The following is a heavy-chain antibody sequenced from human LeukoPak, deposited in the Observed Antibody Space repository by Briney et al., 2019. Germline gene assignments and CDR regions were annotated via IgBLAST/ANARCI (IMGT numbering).Heavy chain of an antibody. V-gene: IGHV4-39*07. J-gene: IGHJ4*02. Sequence: PSETLSLTCTVSGGSISSSSYDWGWIRQPPGKGLEWIGSIYYSGTTYYNPSLKSRVTISVDTSKNQFSLKLSSVTAADTAVYYCARTQWNLPWYFDYWGQGTLVTVSS. CDR3: ARTQWNLPWYFDY. CDR2: IYYSGTT. CDR1: GGSISSSSYD. D-gene: IGHD1-26*01.